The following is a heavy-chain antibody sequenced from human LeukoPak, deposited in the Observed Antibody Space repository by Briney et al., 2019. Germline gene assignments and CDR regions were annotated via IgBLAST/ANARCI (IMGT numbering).Heavy chain of an antibody. CDR3: GRDSVRSYDLWSAYYLGDKYYPMDV. Sequence: ASVKVSCKASGYTFTSYGVSWVRQAPGQGLEWMGWISAYSGDTNYAQKFQGRITMTRDTSISTAYMELSGLRSDDTAVYYCGRDSVRSYDLWSAYYLGDKYYPMDVWGQGTTVTVSS. CDR2: ISAYSGDT. CDR1: GYTFTSYG. D-gene: IGHD3-3*01. V-gene: IGHV1-18*01. J-gene: IGHJ6*02.